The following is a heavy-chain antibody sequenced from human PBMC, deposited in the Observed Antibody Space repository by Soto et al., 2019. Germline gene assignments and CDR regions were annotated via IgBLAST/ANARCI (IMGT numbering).Heavy chain of an antibody. CDR1: EFTFSNYA. V-gene: IGHV3-15*01. D-gene: IGHD3-10*01. CDR3: TTDRIPNLYGSGQDYGMDV. J-gene: IGHJ6*02. Sequence: GGSLRLSCAASEFTFSNYAMSWVRQAPGKGLEWVGRIKSKTDGGTTDYAAPVKGRFTISRDDSKNTLYLQMNSLKTEDTAVYYCTTDRIPNLYGSGQDYGMDVWGQGTTVTVSS. CDR2: IKSKTDGGTT.